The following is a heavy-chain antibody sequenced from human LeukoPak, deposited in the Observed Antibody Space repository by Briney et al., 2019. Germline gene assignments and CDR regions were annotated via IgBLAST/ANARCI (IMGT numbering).Heavy chain of an antibody. V-gene: IGHV3-64*01. CDR3: AKSRSDYYDSSGYSRAFDI. CDR1: GFTFSSYS. D-gene: IGHD3-22*01. J-gene: IGHJ3*02. Sequence: PGGSLRLSCAASGFTFSSYSMHWVRQAPGKGLEYVSAISSNGGSTYYANSVKGRFTISRDNSKNTLYLQMGSLRAEDMAVYYCAKSRSDYYDSSGYSRAFDIWGQGTMVTVSS. CDR2: ISSNGGST.